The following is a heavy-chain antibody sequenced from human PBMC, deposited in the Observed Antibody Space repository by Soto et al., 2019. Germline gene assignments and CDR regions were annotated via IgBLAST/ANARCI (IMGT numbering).Heavy chain of an antibody. Sequence: GASVKVSCKASGYTFTSYAMHWVRQAPGQRLEWMGWINAGNGNTKYSQKFQGRVTITRDTSASTAYMELSSLRSEDTAVYYCARFFWSGYPDTYHYYGMDVWGQGTTVTVSS. J-gene: IGHJ6*02. CDR1: GYTFTSYA. V-gene: IGHV1-3*01. CDR2: INAGNGNT. D-gene: IGHD3-3*01. CDR3: ARFFWSGYPDTYHYYGMDV.